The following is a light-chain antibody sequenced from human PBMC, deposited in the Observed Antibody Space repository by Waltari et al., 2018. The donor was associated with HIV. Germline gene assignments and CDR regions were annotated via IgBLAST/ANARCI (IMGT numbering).Light chain of an antibody. J-gene: IGLJ2*01. Sequence: SYELTQPPSMSVSPGQTAIIACSGDKLGATYVCWYQQRPGQSPVMVMYQDTERPSGVPERFSGSISGDTASLTISGTQPLDEADYYCQVWDNNNAVFGGGTKLTVL. CDR2: QDT. CDR3: QVWDNNNAV. CDR1: KLGATY. V-gene: IGLV3-1*01.